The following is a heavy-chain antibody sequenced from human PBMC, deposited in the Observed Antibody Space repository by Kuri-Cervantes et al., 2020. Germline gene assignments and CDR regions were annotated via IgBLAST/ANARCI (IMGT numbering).Heavy chain of an antibody. CDR1: GFTFSSYA. CDR2: ISGSGGST. D-gene: IGHD1-7*01. V-gene: IGHV3-23*01. CDR3: AKGVRYNWNYVRVSWYFDL. J-gene: IGHJ2*01. Sequence: GGSLRLSCAASGFTFSSYAMSWVRQAPGKGLEWVSVISGSGGSTYYADSVKGRFTISRDNSKNTLYLQMNSLRAEDTAVYYFAKGVRYNWNYVRVSWYFDLWGRGTLVTVSS.